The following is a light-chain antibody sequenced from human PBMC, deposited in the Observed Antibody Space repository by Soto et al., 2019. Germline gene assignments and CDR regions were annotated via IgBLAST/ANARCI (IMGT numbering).Light chain of an antibody. CDR1: NSDIGIYDF. J-gene: IGLJ1*01. V-gene: IGLV2-14*01. Sequence: QSALTQPASVSGTPGQSITISCTGSNSDIGIYDFVSWYQHHPGRAPKLIVSEVSHRPSGVSNRFSGSKSGNTASLTISGLQSEDEADYYCAAWDDSLKGYVFGTGTKVTVL. CDR3: AAWDDSLKGYV. CDR2: EVS.